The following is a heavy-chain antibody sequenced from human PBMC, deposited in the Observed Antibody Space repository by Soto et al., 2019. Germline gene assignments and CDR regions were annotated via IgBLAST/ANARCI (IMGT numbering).Heavy chain of an antibody. Sequence: QAQLVQSGAEVKKPGSSVKVSCTASGGTFGNHAISWVRQVPGQGLEWMGGIIPVLGVGDNAPKFQARVTITADTSTNTAYMVLSSLRSEDTAHYYCAREEGYSYGYVFDYWVQGTLVIVSS. V-gene: IGHV1-69*09. CDR2: IIPVLGVG. CDR1: GGTFGNHA. D-gene: IGHD5-18*01. J-gene: IGHJ4*02. CDR3: AREEGYSYGYVFDY.